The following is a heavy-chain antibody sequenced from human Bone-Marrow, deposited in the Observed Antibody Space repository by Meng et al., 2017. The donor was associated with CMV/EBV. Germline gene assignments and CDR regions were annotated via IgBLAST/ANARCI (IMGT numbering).Heavy chain of an antibody. V-gene: IGHV3-30*02. D-gene: IGHD2-2*01. CDR1: GFSFSTYA. CDR2: IRYDGSNE. J-gene: IGHJ6*02. Sequence: GESLKISCAASGFSFSTYAMHWVRQAPGKGLEWVTFIRYDGSNEYYVDSVQGRFTISRDNSRNTLYLQMHSLRAEDTAVYYCAKDQVRVGEYHYYGMDVRGQGTTVTVSS. CDR3: AKDQVRVGEYHYYGMDV.